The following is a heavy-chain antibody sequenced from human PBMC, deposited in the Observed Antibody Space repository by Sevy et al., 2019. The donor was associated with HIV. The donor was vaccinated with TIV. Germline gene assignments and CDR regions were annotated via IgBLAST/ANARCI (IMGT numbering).Heavy chain of an antibody. CDR1: GFTFSSYA. J-gene: IGHJ3*02. V-gene: IGHV3-23*01. CDR2: SGSGGNT. CDR3: AKGTLIGAAGLDAFDI. Sequence: GGSLRLSCAASGFTFSSYAMNWVRQAPGKGLEWVSSGSGGNTYYADSVKGRFTMSRDSSKNTVSPQMNSLRAEDSAIYYCAKGTLIGAAGLDAFDIWGQGTKVTVSS. D-gene: IGHD6-13*01.